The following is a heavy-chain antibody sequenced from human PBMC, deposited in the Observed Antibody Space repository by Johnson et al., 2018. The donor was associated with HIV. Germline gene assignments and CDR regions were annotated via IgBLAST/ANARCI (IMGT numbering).Heavy chain of an antibody. Sequence: QVQLVESGGGVVQPGRSLRLSFAASGFTFSSYGMHWVRQAPGKGLEWVAVIWYDGSNKYYDDSVRGRFSISRADSENTVYLQMNSLRAEDTAVYYCAKDRPLVVVTHDAFDIWGQGTMVTVSS. V-gene: IGHV3-33*03. D-gene: IGHD2-21*02. J-gene: IGHJ3*02. CDR2: IWYDGSNK. CDR1: GFTFSSYG. CDR3: AKDRPLVVVTHDAFDI.